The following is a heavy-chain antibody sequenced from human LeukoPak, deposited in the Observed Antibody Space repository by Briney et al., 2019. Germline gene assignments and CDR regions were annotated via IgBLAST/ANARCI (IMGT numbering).Heavy chain of an antibody. D-gene: IGHD4-17*01. CDR2: INPDSGAT. CDR3: ARDPSTVTTRHLDY. V-gene: IGHV1-2*02. CDR1: GYTFTGYY. Sequence: GASVKVSCKASGYTFTGYYVHWVRQAPGQGLEWMGWINPDSGATYNAQKFQGRVTMTRDTSISTAYTELSRLRSDDTALYYCARDPSTVTTRHLDYWGQGTLVTVSS. J-gene: IGHJ4*02.